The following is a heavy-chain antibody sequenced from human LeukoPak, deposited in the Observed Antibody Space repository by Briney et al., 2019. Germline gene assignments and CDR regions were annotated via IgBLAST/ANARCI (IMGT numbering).Heavy chain of an antibody. Sequence: ASVKVSCKASGYTFTSYGISWVRQAPGQGLEGMGWISVYNGNTNYAQNLQGRVTMTTDTSTSTAYMELRSLRSDDTAVYYCARDYLAVVGRDPPTDYWGQGTLVTVSS. CDR1: GYTFTSYG. J-gene: IGHJ4*02. CDR3: ARDYLAVVGRDPPTDY. D-gene: IGHD6-19*01. V-gene: IGHV1-18*01. CDR2: ISVYNGNT.